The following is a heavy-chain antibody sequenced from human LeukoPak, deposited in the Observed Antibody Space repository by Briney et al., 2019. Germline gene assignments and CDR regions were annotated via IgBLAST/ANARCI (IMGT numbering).Heavy chain of an antibody. CDR2: INPNSGGT. D-gene: IGHD3-22*01. Sequence: GASVKVSCKASGYTFTSHGITWVRQAPGQGLEWMGWINPNSGGTDYAQNLQGRVTMTRETSISTAYMELSGLRSDDTAVYYCARDREGYDDRGYYQLRYFDYWGQGTPVTVSS. CDR3: ARDREGYDDRGYYQLRYFDY. V-gene: IGHV1-2*02. J-gene: IGHJ4*02. CDR1: GYTFTSHG.